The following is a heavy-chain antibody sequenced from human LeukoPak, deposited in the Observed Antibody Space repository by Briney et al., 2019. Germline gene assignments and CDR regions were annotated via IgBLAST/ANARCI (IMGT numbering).Heavy chain of an antibody. CDR3: ARGDEYNRRSFDY. Sequence: PGGCLRLSCAASGFILNDHYMDWVRQAPGKGLEWVGRTRNKANSFTTEYAASVTGRFTISRDDSKNLLYLQMNSLKAEDTAVYYCARGDEYNRRSFDYWGQGTLVTVSS. CDR1: GFILNDHY. J-gene: IGHJ4*02. V-gene: IGHV3-72*01. CDR2: TRNKANSFTT. D-gene: IGHD1-1*01.